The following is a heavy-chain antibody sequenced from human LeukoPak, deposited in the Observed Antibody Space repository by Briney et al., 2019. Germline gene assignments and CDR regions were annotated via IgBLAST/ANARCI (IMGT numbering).Heavy chain of an antibody. CDR1: GFTFSNAW. D-gene: IGHD2-2*01. CDR3: TTEKVVVVPAAIYLTSYYYYYMDV. V-gene: IGHV3-15*01. Sequence: GGSLRLSCAASGFTFSNAWMSWVRQAPGKGLEWVGRIKSKTDGGTTDYAAPVKGRFTISRDDSKNTLYLQMNSLKTEDTAVYYCTTEKVVVVPAAIYLTSYYYYYMDVWGKGTTVTVSS. J-gene: IGHJ6*03. CDR2: IKSKTDGGTT.